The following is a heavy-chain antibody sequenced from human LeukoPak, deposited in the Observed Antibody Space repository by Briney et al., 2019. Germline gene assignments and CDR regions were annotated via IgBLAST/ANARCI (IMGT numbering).Heavy chain of an antibody. CDR2: ISYLGDDQ. J-gene: IGHJ5*02. D-gene: IGHD1-26*01. Sequence: GRSLRLSCAASGFTFSSYGIHWIRQAPGKGLEWVAVISYLGDDQFYAESVKGRFTISRDNSKKTVFLQMNSLRGEDTAIYYCAKDMELASWGQGTLVTVSS. V-gene: IGHV3-30*18. CDR3: AKDMELAS. CDR1: GFTFSSYG.